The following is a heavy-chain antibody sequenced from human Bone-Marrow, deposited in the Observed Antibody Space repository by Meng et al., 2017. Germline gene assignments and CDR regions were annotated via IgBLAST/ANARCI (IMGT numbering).Heavy chain of an antibody. V-gene: IGHV1-2*02. CDR2: INPNNDDT. D-gene: IGHD3-10*01. J-gene: IGHJ4*01. CDR1: GYTFIGYY. Sequence: ASVKVSCKASGYTFIGYYIHWVRQAPGQGLEWMGWINPNNDDTTYTQGFQGRVTMTRDTSISTAYMELTSLRSDDTAVYYCARDELVRGFVDWGQGTLVTVSS. CDR3: ARDELVRGFVD.